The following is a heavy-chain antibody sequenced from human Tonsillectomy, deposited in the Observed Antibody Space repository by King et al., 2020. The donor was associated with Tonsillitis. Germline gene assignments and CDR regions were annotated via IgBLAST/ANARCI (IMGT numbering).Heavy chain of an antibody. J-gene: IGHJ6*03. V-gene: IGHV3-72*01. Sequence: EVQLVESGGGLVHPGGSLRLSCAASGFTFSDHYMDWVRQAPGKGLEWVGRTRSKADSYTTEYAASVKGRFTISRDDSKNSLYLQMNSLKTEDTAVYYCAREEPSRYYYYYMDVWGKGTTVTVSS. D-gene: IGHD1-14*01. CDR2: TRSKADSYTT. CDR3: AREEPSRYYYYYMDV. CDR1: GFTFSDHY.